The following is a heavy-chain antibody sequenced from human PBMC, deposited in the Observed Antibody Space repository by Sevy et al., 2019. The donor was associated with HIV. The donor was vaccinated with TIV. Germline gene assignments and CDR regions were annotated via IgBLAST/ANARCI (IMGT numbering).Heavy chain of an antibody. V-gene: IGHV1-24*01. Sequence: ASVKVSCKVSGYRLIELSMHWVRQAPGKGLEWMGGFDPDDGESVYAQEFQGRVTMTGDPSTNTAYMELSSLRSDDTAVYDCATDLYNGHGWANYFDSWGQGTLVTVSS. CDR1: GYRLIELS. J-gene: IGHJ4*02. CDR2: FDPDDGES. D-gene: IGHD5-12*01. CDR3: ATDLYNGHGWANYFDS.